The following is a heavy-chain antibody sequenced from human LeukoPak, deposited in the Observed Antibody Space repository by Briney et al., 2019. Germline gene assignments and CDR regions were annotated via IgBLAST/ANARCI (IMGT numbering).Heavy chain of an antibody. V-gene: IGHV3-23*01. CDR2: ISGSGGST. CDR1: GFTFSSYA. J-gene: IGHJ4*02. D-gene: IGHD3-22*01. Sequence: GGSLRLSCAASGFTFSSYAMSWVRQAPGKGLEWVSAISGSGGSTYYADSVKGRFTISRDNSKNTLYLQMNSLRAEDTAVYYCAKDPTSSGYYLRYFDYWGQGTLVTVSS. CDR3: AKDPTSSGYYLRYFDY.